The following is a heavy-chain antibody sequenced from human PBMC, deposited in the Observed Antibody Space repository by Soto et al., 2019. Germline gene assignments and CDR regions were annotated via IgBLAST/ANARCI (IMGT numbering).Heavy chain of an antibody. Sequence: QVQLVQSGAEVKKPGASVKVSCKASGYTFTSYDISCVRQATGQGLEWMGWLNPNNGNTDYAPKFQCRVTMTMNTSIGTAYMELSSLRSEDTAVYYCARSPRNYYALGSYSYFRHWGQGTLVTVSS. CDR2: LNPNNGNT. V-gene: IGHV1-8*01. D-gene: IGHD3-10*01. CDR3: ARSPRNYYALGSYSYFRH. J-gene: IGHJ1*01. CDR1: GYTFTSYD.